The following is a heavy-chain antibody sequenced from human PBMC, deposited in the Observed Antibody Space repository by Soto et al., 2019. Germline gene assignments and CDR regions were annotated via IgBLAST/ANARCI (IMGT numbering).Heavy chain of an antibody. J-gene: IGHJ5*02. CDR2: IYYSGST. Sequence: SETLSLTCTVSGGSISSYYWVWIRQPPGKGLEWIGSIYYSGSTYYNPSLKSRVTISVDTSKNQFSLKLSSVTAADTAVYYCARRGGNDYGSRWFAPWGQGTLVTVSS. V-gene: IGHV4-39*01. CDR1: GGSISSYY. D-gene: IGHD1-1*01. CDR3: ARRGGNDYGSRWFAP.